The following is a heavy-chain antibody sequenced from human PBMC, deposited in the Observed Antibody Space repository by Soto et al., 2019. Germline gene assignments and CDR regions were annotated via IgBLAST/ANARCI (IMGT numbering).Heavy chain of an antibody. J-gene: IGHJ5*02. CDR2: LWSAGLT. CDR3: ARELPPDL. D-gene: IGHD2-15*01. V-gene: IGHV3-53*01. Sequence: VQVVESGGGLIQPGGSLRLSCAASGFTVSSNYMTWVRQAPGKGLEWVSILWSAGLTYYADSVKGRFTISRDTSKNTLYLQMTSLRAEDSAVYYCARELPPDLWGQGTLVTVSS. CDR1: GFTVSSNY.